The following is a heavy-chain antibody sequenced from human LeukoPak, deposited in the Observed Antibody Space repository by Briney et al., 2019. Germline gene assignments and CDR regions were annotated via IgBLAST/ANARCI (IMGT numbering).Heavy chain of an antibody. D-gene: IGHD1-26*01. CDR1: GPTFTTYS. J-gene: IGHJ4*02. V-gene: IGHV3-48*02. CDR3: ARQDVGLDY. Sequence: GGSLRLSCEASGPTFTTYSMSWVRQAPGKGLEWVSSISLSSDTIYYADSVKGRFTISRDNAKNSLYLQMNSLRDEDTAVYYCARQDVGLDYWGQGTLVTVSS. CDR2: ISLSSDTI.